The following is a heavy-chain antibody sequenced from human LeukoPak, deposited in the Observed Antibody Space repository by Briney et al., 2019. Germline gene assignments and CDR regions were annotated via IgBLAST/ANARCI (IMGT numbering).Heavy chain of an antibody. D-gene: IGHD7-27*01. V-gene: IGHV3-74*01. CDR2: INGDGSSI. CDR3: ARDLNWGASDY. CDR1: GFTFSSHW. J-gene: IGHJ4*02. Sequence: GGSLRLSCAASGFTFSSHWMYWVRQAPGKGLVWVSRINGDGSSIAYADSVKGRFAISRDNTKNTLYLQMNSLRAEDTAVYYWARDLNWGASDYWGQGTLVTVSS.